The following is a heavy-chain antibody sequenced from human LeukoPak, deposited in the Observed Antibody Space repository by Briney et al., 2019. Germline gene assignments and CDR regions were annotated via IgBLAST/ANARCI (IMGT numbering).Heavy chain of an antibody. V-gene: IGHV3-7*01. J-gene: IGHJ4*02. CDR1: GFTFSSSW. CDR3: AAWTDRGYNF. CDR2: INPEGSQT. Sequence: GEPLRLSCAASGFTFSSSWMNWVRQAPGKGPQWVGNINPEGSQTRFVDSVMGRFTMSKDNAKNSLYLQMNSLRVEDTAVFYCAAWTDRGYNFWGQGTVVTVSS. D-gene: IGHD5-24*01.